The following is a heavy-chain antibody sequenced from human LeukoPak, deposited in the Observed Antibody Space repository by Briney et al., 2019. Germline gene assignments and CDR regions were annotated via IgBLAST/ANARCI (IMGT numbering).Heavy chain of an antibody. CDR1: GGSISSHY. CDR3: ARGNWNYYYFDY. J-gene: IGHJ4*02. CDR2: IYYSGST. V-gene: IGHV4-59*11. D-gene: IGHD1-7*01. Sequence: PSETRSLTCTVSGGSISSHYWSWIRQPPGKGLEWIGYIYYSGSTNYNPSLKSRVTISLDTSKNQFSLKLSSVTAADTAVYYCARGNWNYYYFDYWGQGTLVTVSS.